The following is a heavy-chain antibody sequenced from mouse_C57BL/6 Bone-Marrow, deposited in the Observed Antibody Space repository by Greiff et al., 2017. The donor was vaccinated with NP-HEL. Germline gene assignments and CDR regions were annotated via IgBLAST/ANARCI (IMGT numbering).Heavy chain of an antibody. CDR2: IYPRSGNT. D-gene: IGHD6-1*01. J-gene: IGHJ2*01. V-gene: IGHV1-81*01. Sequence: QVQLQQSGAELARPGASVKLSCKASGYTFTSYGISWVKQRTGQGLEWIGEIYPRSGNTYYTEKFKGKATLTADKSSSTAYMERRSLTSEDSAVYFCTRRPPGYFDYWGQGTTLTVSS. CDR1: GYTFTSYG. CDR3: TRRPPGYFDY.